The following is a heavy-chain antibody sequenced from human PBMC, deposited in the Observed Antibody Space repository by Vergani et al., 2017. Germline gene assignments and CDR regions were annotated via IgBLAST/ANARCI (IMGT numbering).Heavy chain of an antibody. Sequence: QVPLHESCPGLVKPSQTPSLTCSVSGDPIRSGVYYWNWPRQYPGTGLEWIGYIYSTGSTHHNPSLRRRINMSVDTSKNQFSQKLNAVTAADTAMYYCARRGGYDESGAFRIGYFDSWGPGILVTVSS. CDR1: GDPIRSGVYY. CDR3: ARRGGYDESGAFRIGYFDS. CDR2: IYSTGST. D-gene: IGHD2-15*01. V-gene: IGHV4-31*03. J-gene: IGHJ4*02.